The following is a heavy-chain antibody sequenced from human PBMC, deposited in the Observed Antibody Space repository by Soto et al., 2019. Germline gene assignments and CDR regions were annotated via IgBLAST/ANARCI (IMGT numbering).Heavy chain of an antibody. CDR2: INPNSGGS. V-gene: IGHV1-2*04. Sequence: ASVKVSCKASGYTFTGYYMHWVRQAPGQGLEWMGWINPNSGGSNYAQYFQGWVTMTRDTSISTAYMELSRLRSDDTADSLSECWGQGTPVTVSS. J-gene: IGHJ4*02. CDR1: GYTFTGYY. D-gene: IGHD2-21*01. CDR3: EC.